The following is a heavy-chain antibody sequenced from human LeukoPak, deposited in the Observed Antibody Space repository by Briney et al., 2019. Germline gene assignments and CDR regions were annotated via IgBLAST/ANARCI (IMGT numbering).Heavy chain of an antibody. D-gene: IGHD6-19*01. V-gene: IGHV3-23*01. CDR2: FSGTSST. J-gene: IGHJ4*02. Sequence: GGSRRLSCKASGYTFSSYAISWVRQAPGKGLEWVSTFSGTSSTSYAGAVKGRVTISRDNSKNTLYLQLNSLRAEDTAVYYCAKLKQWQPQRYFHEYWGQGALVTVAS. CDR1: GYTFSSYA. CDR3: AKLKQWQPQRYFHEY.